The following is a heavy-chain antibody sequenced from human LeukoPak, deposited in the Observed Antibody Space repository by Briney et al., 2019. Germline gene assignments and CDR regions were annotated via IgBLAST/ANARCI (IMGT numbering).Heavy chain of an antibody. Sequence: PGRSLRFSCAASGFTFSSYAMHWVRQAPGKGLEWVAVISYDGSNKYYADSVKGRFTISRDNSKNTLYLQMNSLRAEDTAVYYCAGEVSDYGDSLDYWGQGTLVTVSS. D-gene: IGHD4-17*01. CDR3: AGEVSDYGDSLDY. CDR1: GFTFSSYA. J-gene: IGHJ4*02. CDR2: ISYDGSNK. V-gene: IGHV3-30-3*01.